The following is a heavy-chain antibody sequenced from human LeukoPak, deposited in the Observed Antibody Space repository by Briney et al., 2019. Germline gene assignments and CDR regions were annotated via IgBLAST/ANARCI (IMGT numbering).Heavy chain of an antibody. Sequence: PSETLSLTCSVSGGSITSSTYHWGWIRQPPGKGLEWIGSMHYSGSTNYNPFLKSRVTISVDTSKNQFSLKVSSVTAADTAVYYCARAGWFGELYGPLDYWGQGTLVTVSS. CDR3: ARAGWFGELYGPLDY. V-gene: IGHV4-39*07. CDR1: GGSITSSTYH. J-gene: IGHJ4*02. CDR2: MHYSGST. D-gene: IGHD3-10*01.